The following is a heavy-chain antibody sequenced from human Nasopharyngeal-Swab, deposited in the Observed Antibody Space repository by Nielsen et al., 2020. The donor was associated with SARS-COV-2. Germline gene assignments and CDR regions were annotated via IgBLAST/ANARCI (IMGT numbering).Heavy chain of an antibody. Sequence: GESLKISCAASGFTFSSYGMHWVRQAPGKGLEWVSSISPTSDYIYYAESVKGRFTISRDNAKNSLFLQMNSLRAEETAIYYCVRGSYGHYDSWGQGALITVSS. CDR3: VRGSYGHYDS. CDR2: ISPTSDYI. D-gene: IGHD4-17*01. V-gene: IGHV3-21*06. CDR1: GFTFSSYG. J-gene: IGHJ5*01.